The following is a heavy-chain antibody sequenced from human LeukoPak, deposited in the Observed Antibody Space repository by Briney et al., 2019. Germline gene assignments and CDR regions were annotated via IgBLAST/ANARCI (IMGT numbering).Heavy chain of an antibody. J-gene: IGHJ4*02. D-gene: IGHD3-10*01. CDR3: ARGITMVRGVINLDY. V-gene: IGHV3-48*01. CDR2: ISSTSNTI. Sequence: GGSLRLSYAASGFTFSHYNMNWVRQAPGKGLEWVSYISSTSNTIYYADSVKGRFTISRDNAKNSLYLQMNSLRAEDTAVYYCARGITMVRGVINLDYWGQGTLVTVSS. CDR1: GFTFSHYN.